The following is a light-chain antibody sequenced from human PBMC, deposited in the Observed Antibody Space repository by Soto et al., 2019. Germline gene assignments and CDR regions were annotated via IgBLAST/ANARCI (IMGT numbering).Light chain of an antibody. CDR3: QQRINSLT. V-gene: IGKV3-11*01. J-gene: IGKJ4*01. CDR1: QSVYSN. Sequence: EIVLTQSPATLSLSPGERATLSCRASQSVYSNLAWYQQKPGQAPRLLIYDASNRATGIPARFSGSGSVTDFTLTISSLEPEDFAVYFCQQRINSLTFGGGTKVESK. CDR2: DAS.